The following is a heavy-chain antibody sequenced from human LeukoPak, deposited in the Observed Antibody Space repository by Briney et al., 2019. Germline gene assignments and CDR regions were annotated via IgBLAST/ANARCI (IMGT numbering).Heavy chain of an antibody. CDR1: GGTFSSYA. V-gene: IGHV1-69*06. Sequence: ASVKVSCKASGGTFSSYAISWVRQAPGQGLEWMGGIIPIFGTANYAQKFQGRVTITADKSTSTAYMELSSLRSEDTAVYYCARDPGGITMVQGVTRFDYWGQGTLVTVSS. CDR2: IIPIFGTA. D-gene: IGHD3-10*01. J-gene: IGHJ4*02. CDR3: ARDPGGITMVQGVTRFDY.